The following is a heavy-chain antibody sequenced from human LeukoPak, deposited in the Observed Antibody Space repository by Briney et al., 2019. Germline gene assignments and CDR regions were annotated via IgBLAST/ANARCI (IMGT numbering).Heavy chain of an antibody. CDR2: IRSESSST. CDR1: GFTFSRYT. CDR3: VRDLNWAFDY. J-gene: IGHJ4*02. D-gene: IGHD3-16*01. V-gene: IGHV3-48*01. Sequence: GGSLRLSCAASGFTFSRYTMSWVRQAPGKELEWISNIRSESSSTTYADSVKGRFTISRDNAKNSLYLQINSLRAEDTAVYHCVRDLNWAFDYWGQGTLVTVSS.